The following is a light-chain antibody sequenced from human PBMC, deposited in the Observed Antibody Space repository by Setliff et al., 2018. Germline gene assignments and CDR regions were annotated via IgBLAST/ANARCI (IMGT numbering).Light chain of an antibody. V-gene: IGLV2-14*01. Sequence: QSALTQPASVSGSPGRSITISCSGTSSDVGSYDFVSWYQQYPGKAPKLIIYDVSSRPSGVSNRFSGSKAGNTASLTISGLQPEDEGDYYCCSYVTGGTLAFGGGTK. CDR3: CSYVTGGTLA. J-gene: IGLJ3*02. CDR2: DVS. CDR1: SSDVGSYDF.